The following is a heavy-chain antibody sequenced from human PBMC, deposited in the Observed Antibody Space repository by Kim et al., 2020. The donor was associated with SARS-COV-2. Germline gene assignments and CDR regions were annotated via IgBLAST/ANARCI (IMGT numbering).Heavy chain of an antibody. CDR3: ATAESGYAIDY. D-gene: IGHD3-3*01. V-gene: IGHV3-33*01. J-gene: IGHJ4*02. Sequence: NASYADYVKSRFTISRDDSITTLYPQMNCVRPEDTALYFCATAESGYAIDYWGQGTLVTVSS.